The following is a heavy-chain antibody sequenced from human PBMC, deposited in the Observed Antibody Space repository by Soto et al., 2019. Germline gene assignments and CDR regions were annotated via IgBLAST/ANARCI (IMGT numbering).Heavy chain of an antibody. V-gene: IGHV1-69*01. D-gene: IGHD2-15*01. Sequence: QVQLVQSGAEVKKPGSSVKVSCKASGGTFSSYAISWVRQAPGQGLEWMGGIIPIFGTANYAQKFQGRVTITADESTSTAYMELSSLGSEDTAVYYCASAGYCSGGSCYSPFDYWGQGTLVTVSS. CDR2: IIPIFGTA. CDR1: GGTFSSYA. CDR3: ASAGYCSGGSCYSPFDY. J-gene: IGHJ4*02.